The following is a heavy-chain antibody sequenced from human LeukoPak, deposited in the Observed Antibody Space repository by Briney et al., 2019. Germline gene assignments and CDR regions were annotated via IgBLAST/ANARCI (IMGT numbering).Heavy chain of an antibody. CDR2: INPSGGST. J-gene: IGHJ4*02. CDR3: ARDVADYYGSGPYYFDY. D-gene: IGHD3-10*01. CDR1: GYTFTSYY. Sequence: ASVKVSCKATGYTFTSYYMHWVRQAPGQGLELMGIINPSGGSTSYAQKFQGRVTMTRDMSTSTVYMELSSLRSEDTAVYYCARDVADYYGSGPYYFDYWGQGTLVTVSS. V-gene: IGHV1-46*01.